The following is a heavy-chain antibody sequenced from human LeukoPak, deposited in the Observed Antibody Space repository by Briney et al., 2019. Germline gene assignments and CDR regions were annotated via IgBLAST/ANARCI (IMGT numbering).Heavy chain of an antibody. CDR1: GGSFSGYY. CDR2: ISHSGST. J-gene: IGHJ3*02. V-gene: IGHV4-34*01. D-gene: IGHD4-11*01. Sequence: SETLSLTCAVYGGSFSGYYWSWIRQPPGKGLELIGEISHSGSTDYNPSLKSRVTISADTSKNQFSLKLSSVTAADTAVYYCARIDYSDYENDPFDIWGQGTMVTVSS. CDR3: ARIDYSDYENDPFDI.